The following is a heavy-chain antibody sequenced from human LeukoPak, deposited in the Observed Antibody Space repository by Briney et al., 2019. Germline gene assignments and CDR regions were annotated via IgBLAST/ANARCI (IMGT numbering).Heavy chain of an antibody. CDR3: AREDSSGYYAAFDY. J-gene: IGHJ4*02. Sequence: GASVKVSCKASGFTFTSSAMQWVRQARGQRLEWIGWIVVGSGNTNYAQKFQERVTITRDTSTSTAYMELSSLRSEDTAVYYCAREDSSGYYAAFDYWGQGTLVTVSS. D-gene: IGHD3-22*01. V-gene: IGHV1-58*02. CDR2: IVVGSGNT. CDR1: GFTFTSSA.